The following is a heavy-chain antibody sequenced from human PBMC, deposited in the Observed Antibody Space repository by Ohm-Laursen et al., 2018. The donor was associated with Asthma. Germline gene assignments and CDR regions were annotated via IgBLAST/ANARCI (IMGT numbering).Heavy chain of an antibody. CDR3: GRKRGSCITSTCYSLDF. CDR2: INSVFGTT. J-gene: IGHJ4*02. CDR1: GGTFSNYV. V-gene: IGHV1-69*13. D-gene: IGHD2-15*01. Sequence: SVKVSCKSSGGTFSNYVIGWVRQAPGQGLEWMGGINSVFGTTDYGQEFRGRVTITADESTATVYMELSSLRSDDTALHYCGRKRGSCITSTCYSLDFWGQGTLVIVSS.